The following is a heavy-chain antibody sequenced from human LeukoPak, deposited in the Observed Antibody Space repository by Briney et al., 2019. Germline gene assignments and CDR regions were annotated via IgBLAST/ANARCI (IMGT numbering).Heavy chain of an antibody. J-gene: IGHJ4*02. V-gene: IGHV3-11*06. CDR3: ARVIVTAKGGYYFDY. CDR2: ISSSSSYT. CDR1: GFTFSDYY. Sequence: GGSLRLSCAASGFTFSDYYMSWNRQAPGKGLEWVSYISSSSSYTNYADSVKGRFTISRDNAKNSLYLQMNSLRAEDTAVYYCARVIVTAKGGYYFDYWGQGTLVTVSS. D-gene: IGHD2-21*02.